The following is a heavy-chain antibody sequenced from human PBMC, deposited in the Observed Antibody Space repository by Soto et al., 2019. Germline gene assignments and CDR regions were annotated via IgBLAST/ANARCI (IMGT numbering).Heavy chain of an antibody. J-gene: IGHJ4*02. CDR3: ARKGPEDWPLDY. D-gene: IGHD3-9*01. V-gene: IGHV2-5*02. Sequence: SGPTLVNPTQTLTLTCTFSGFSLSTSGVGVGWIRQPPGKALEWLALIYWDDDKRYSPSLKNRLTITKDTSKNQVVLTMTNMDPMDTGTYYCARKGPEDWPLDYWGQGTLVTVSS. CDR2: IYWDDDK. CDR1: GFSLSTSGVG.